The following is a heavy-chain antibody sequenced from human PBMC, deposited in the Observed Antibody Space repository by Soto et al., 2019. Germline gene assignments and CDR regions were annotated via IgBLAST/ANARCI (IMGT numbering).Heavy chain of an antibody. CDR2: IYYTGST. D-gene: IGHD3-10*01. V-gene: IGHV4-59*01. J-gene: IGHJ4*02. CDR3: ARQRGNYFDY. CDR1: GDSISTFY. Sequence: PSETLSLTCTVSGDSISTFYWSWIRQPPGKGLEWIGYIYYTGSTNYNPSLKSRVTVSVDTSKKQLSLKLSSVTAADTAVYYCARQRGNYFDYWGQGTLVTVSS.